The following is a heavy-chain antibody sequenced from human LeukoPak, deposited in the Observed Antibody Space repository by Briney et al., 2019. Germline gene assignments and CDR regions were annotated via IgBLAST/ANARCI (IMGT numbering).Heavy chain of an antibody. Sequence: GGSLRLSCAASGFTFSTYAISWVRQAPGKGLEWVSGISGSADTTYYADSVKGRFTISRDNSKNTLFLQMNSLRADDTAVYYCATFPLLSFWGQGTLVTVSS. V-gene: IGHV3-23*01. CDR2: ISGSADTT. CDR1: GFTFSTYA. CDR3: ATFPLLSF. D-gene: IGHD2-15*01. J-gene: IGHJ4*02.